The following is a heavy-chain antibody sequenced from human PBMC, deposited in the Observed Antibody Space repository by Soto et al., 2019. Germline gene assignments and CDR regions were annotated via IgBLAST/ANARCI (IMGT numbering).Heavy chain of an antibody. CDR3: ARDPPGGSSSTVHVRDC. V-gene: IGHV1-69*08. CDR1: GGTFSSYT. CDR2: IIPILGIA. Sequence: QVQLVQSGVEVKKPGSSVMVSCKASGGTFSSYTISWVRQAPGQGLEWMGRIIPILGIANYAQKFQGRVTITADKSTSTAYMELSSLRSEDTAVYYCARDPPGGSSSTVHVRDCWGPGTLVTVSS. D-gene: IGHD6-6*01. J-gene: IGHJ4*02.